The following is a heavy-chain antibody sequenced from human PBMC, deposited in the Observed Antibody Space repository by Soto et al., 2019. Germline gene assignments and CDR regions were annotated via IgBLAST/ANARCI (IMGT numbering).Heavy chain of an antibody. Sequence: EAQLVESGGGLVQPGGSLRLSCAASGFTFSSYWMSWVRQAPGKGLEWVANIKQDGSEKYYVDSVKGRFTISRDNAKNSLYLQMNSLRAEDTAVYYCARDFAAGYSSSWLDYWGQGTLVTVSS. CDR3: ARDFAAGYSSSWLDY. CDR1: GFTFSSYW. D-gene: IGHD6-13*01. CDR2: IKQDGSEK. J-gene: IGHJ4*02. V-gene: IGHV3-7*01.